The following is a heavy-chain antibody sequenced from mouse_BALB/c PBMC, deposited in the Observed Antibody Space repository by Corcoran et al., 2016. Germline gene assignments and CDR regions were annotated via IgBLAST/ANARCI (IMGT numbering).Heavy chain of an antibody. CDR1: GFNIKDTN. J-gene: IGHJ1*01. D-gene: IGHD4-1*01. V-gene: IGHV14-3*02. CDR3: ANWDWYFDV. CDR2: IDPANGNT. Sequence: EVQLQQSGAELEKPGASVKLSCTASGFNIKDTNMHWVKQRPEQGLERIGRIDPANGNTKYDPKFQGKATITADTSANTAYLQLSSLTSEDTAVYYCANWDWYFDVWGAGTTVTVSS.